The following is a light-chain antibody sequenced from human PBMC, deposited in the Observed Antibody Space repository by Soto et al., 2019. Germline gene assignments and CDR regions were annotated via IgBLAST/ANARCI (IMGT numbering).Light chain of an antibody. CDR2: DAS. CDR3: QQYGSSPFT. Sequence: EIVVTQSPRTLSLSPGESATLSGRASQRVPSNFLAWFQQKPGQAPRLLIYDASSGATGITDRFSGSGSGTDFTLTISNLEPEDFAVYYYQQYGSSPFTFGPVTKVDIK. V-gene: IGKV3-20*01. CDR1: QRVPSNF. J-gene: IGKJ3*01.